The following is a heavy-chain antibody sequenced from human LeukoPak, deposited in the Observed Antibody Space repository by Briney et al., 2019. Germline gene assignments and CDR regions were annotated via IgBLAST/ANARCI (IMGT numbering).Heavy chain of an antibody. J-gene: IGHJ5*02. D-gene: IGHD2-15*01. Sequence: GGSLRLSCAASGFTFSDYGMHWVRQAPGKGLEWVAVVSYDGTNEKYADPVKGRFTISRDNSKNTLYLEMNSLRAEDTAVYYCARDGYCGGGSCYSKGWFDPWGQGTLVTVSS. CDR1: GFTFSDYG. CDR3: ARDGYCGGGSCYSKGWFDP. V-gene: IGHV3-30*03. CDR2: VSYDGTNE.